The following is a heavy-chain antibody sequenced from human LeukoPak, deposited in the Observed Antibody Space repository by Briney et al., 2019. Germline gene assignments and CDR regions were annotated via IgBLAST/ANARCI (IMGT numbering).Heavy chain of an antibody. V-gene: IGHV4-39*07. CDR2: IYYSGST. CDR3: ARRRNYDSSGYGPRPFDY. D-gene: IGHD3-22*01. CDR1: GGSISSGSYY. J-gene: IGHJ4*02. Sequence: SQTLSLTCTVSGGSISSGSYYWGWIRQPPRKGLEWTGSIYYSGSTYYNPSLKSRVTISVDTSKNQFSLKLSSVTAADTAVYYCARRRNYDSSGYGPRPFDYWGQGTLVTVSS.